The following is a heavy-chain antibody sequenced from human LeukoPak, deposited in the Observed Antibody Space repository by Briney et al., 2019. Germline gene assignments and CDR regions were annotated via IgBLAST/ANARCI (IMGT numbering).Heavy chain of an antibody. V-gene: IGHV3-48*04. CDR3: ARVYGYWGSGNYHFEY. J-gene: IGHJ4*02. D-gene: IGHD3-10*01. Sequence: GGSLRLSCAASRFTFSSYSMNWVRQAPGKGLDWLAYISASGRTQYYADSVKGRFTISRDNAKNSLYLEMNSLRAEDTAVYYCARVYGYWGSGNYHFEYWGQGALVTVSS. CDR1: RFTFSSYS. CDR2: ISASGRTQ.